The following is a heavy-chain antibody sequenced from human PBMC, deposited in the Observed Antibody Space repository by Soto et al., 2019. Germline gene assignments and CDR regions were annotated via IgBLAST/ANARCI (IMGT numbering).Heavy chain of an antibody. Sequence: SVKVSCKASGYTFITNDINWVRQAPGQGLEWMGGIIPFFGTAEYSQKFEDRITITADESTNTVYMDLRSLTSEDTAIYYCARTAPMDAGDKYYYDFWGQGALVTVSS. CDR3: ARTAPMDAGDKYYYDF. D-gene: IGHD3-16*01. J-gene: IGHJ4*02. CDR2: IIPFFGTA. CDR1: GYTFITND. V-gene: IGHV1-69*13.